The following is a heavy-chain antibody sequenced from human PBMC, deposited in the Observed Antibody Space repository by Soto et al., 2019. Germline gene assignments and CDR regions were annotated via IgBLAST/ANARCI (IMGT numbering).Heavy chain of an antibody. J-gene: IGHJ4*02. Sequence: SETLSLTCTVSGGSISSGGYYWSWIRQHPGKGLEWIGYIYYSGSTYYNPSLKSRVTISVDTSKNQFSLKLSSVTASDTAVYYCASYDSSGYFDYWGQGTLVTVSS. CDR1: GGSISSGGYY. CDR2: IYYSGST. CDR3: ASYDSSGYFDY. V-gene: IGHV4-31*03. D-gene: IGHD3-22*01.